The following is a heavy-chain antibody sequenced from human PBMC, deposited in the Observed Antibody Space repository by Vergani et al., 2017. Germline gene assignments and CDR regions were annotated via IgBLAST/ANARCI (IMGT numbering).Heavy chain of an antibody. CDR2: ISYDGSNK. J-gene: IGHJ5*02. V-gene: IGHV3-30-3*01. CDR1: GFTFSSYA. CDR3: ARDNCRYCSSTSCDCWFDP. Sequence: QVQLVESGGGVVQPGRSLRLSCAASGFTFSSYAMHWVRQAPGKGLEWVAVISYDGSNKYYADSVKGRFTISRDNSKNTLYLQMNSLRAEDTAVYYCARDNCRYCSSTSCDCWFDPWGQGTLVTVSS. D-gene: IGHD2-2*01.